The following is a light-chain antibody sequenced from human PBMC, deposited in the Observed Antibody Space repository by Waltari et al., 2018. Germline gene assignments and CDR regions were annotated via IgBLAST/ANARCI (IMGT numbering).Light chain of an antibody. CDR2: TAS. CDR1: QDIGSW. CDR3: LQVSSFPVT. J-gene: IGKJ4*01. V-gene: IGKV1-12*01. Sequence: DIQMTQSPSSVSSSVGDRVTITCRASQDIGSWLAWYQQKPGKAPKLLTYTASSLESGVPSRFSGSGSGTDFTLTINSLRPEDFATYSCLQVSSFPVTFGGGTKVEV.